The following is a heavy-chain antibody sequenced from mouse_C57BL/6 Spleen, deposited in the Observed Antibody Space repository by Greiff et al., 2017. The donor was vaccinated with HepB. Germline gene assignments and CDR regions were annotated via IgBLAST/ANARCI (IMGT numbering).Heavy chain of an antibody. CDR1: GYAFSSSW. J-gene: IGHJ4*01. CDR3: AIYYGNLGYYAMDY. CDR2: IYPGDGDT. D-gene: IGHD2-1*01. V-gene: IGHV1-82*01. Sequence: QVQLKESGPELVKPGASVKISCKASGYAFSSSWMNWVKQRPGKGLEWIGRIYPGDGDTNYNGKFKGKATLTADKSSSTAYMQLSSLTSEDSAVYFCAIYYGNLGYYAMDYWGQGTSVTVSS.